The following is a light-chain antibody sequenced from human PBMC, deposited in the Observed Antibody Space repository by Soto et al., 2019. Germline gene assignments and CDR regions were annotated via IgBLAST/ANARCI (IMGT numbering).Light chain of an antibody. J-gene: IGLJ2*01. Sequence: QSALTQPASVSGSAVQSITISCTGTSSDVGGYNYVSWYQQHPGKAPKLMIYDVSNRPSGVSNRFSGSKSGNTASLTISGLQAEDEADYYYSSYTSSSSGVFGGGTQLTVL. CDR1: SSDVGGYNY. CDR2: DVS. V-gene: IGLV2-14*01. CDR3: SSYTSSSSGV.